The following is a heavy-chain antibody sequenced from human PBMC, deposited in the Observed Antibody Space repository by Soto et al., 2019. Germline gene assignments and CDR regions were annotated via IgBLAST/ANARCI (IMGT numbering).Heavy chain of an antibody. J-gene: IGHJ6*02. V-gene: IGHV3-73*01. CDR1: GFTFSRCD. CDR2: VRSKIHNYAT. D-gene: IGHD2-8*01. CDR3: SRHEEGRRMVFYGMDV. Sequence: PGGSLRLSCSASGFTFSRCDLHWVRQAPGKGLEWVGRVRSKIHNYATSFADSVRGRFTISRNDSDNTVSLEMSGLKSEDTALYYCSRHEEGRRMVFYGMDVWGQGTTVTVSS.